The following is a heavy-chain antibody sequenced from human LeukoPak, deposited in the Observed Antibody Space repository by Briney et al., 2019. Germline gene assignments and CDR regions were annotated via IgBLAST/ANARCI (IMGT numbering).Heavy chain of an antibody. Sequence: SETLSLTCTVSGGSISSYYWSWIRQPPGKGLGWIGYIYYSGSTNYNPSLKSRVTISVDTSKNQFSLKLSSVTAADTAVYYCARARMTAYYDSSGYYGWSQGTLLTVSS. CDR3: ARARMTAYYDSSGYYG. CDR2: IYYSGST. V-gene: IGHV4-59*01. D-gene: IGHD3-22*01. J-gene: IGHJ4*02. CDR1: GGSISSYY.